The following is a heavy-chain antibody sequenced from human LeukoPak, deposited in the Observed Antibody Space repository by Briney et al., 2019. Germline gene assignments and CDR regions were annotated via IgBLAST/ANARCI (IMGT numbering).Heavy chain of an antibody. D-gene: IGHD3-22*01. Sequence: PGGSLRLSCAASAFTFSSYSMNWVRQAPGKGLEWVSSISSSSSYIYHADSVKGRFTVSRDNSKNTLYLQMNSLRAEDTAVYYCARGPRYPDYYDSSGYYYAWFDPWGQGTLVTVSS. CDR2: ISSSSSYI. V-gene: IGHV3-21*04. CDR1: AFTFSSYS. J-gene: IGHJ5*02. CDR3: ARGPRYPDYYDSSGYYYAWFDP.